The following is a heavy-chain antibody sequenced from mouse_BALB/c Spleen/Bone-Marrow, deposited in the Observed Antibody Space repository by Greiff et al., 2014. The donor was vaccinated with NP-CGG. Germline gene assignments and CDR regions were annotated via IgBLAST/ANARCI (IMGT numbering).Heavy chain of an antibody. CDR1: GSNIKDTY. V-gene: IGHV14-3*02. CDR3: ARGYGPWFVY. J-gene: IGHJ3*01. CDR2: IDPANGNI. D-gene: IGHD2-14*01. Sequence: EVQLQQSGAELVKPGASVRLSCTASGSNIKDTYIHWVKQRPEQGLEWFGRIDPANGNIRYDPKFQGKATITSDTSSNTAYLQLSSLTSEDTAVYYCARGYGPWFVYWGQGTLVTVSA.